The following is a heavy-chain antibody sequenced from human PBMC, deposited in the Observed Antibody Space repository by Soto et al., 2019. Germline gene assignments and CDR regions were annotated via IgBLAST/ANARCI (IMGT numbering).Heavy chain of an antibody. Sequence: QITLKESSPTLVKPTQTLTLTCSFSGFSLYSGGVGVGWIRQPPGKALEWLALLYWDETRRYKPSLRNTLTIAKDTSENLVVLTMTDMGPVDTGTYFCAHYTTNTYFDVWGKGTTVTVSS. J-gene: IGHJ6*04. CDR3: AHYTTNTYFDV. CDR1: GFSLYSGGVG. V-gene: IGHV2-5*02. CDR2: LYWDETR. D-gene: IGHD1-1*01.